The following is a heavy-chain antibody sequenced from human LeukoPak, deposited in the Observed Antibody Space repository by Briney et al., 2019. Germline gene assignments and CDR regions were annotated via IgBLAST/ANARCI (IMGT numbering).Heavy chain of an antibody. CDR2: ISGSGDNT. CDR3: ARRGWLINFDY. V-gene: IGHV3-23*01. CDR1: GFTSSNYA. J-gene: IGHJ4*02. D-gene: IGHD5-12*01. Sequence: GGSLRLSCAASGFTSSNYAMSWVRQAPGKGLEWVSIISGSGDNTHYADSVKGRFTISRDNSKNTLYLQMKTLRAEDTAIYYCARRGWLINFDYWGQGTLVTVSS.